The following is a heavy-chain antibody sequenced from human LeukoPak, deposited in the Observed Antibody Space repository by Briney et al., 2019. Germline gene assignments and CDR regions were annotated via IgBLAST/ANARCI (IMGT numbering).Heavy chain of an antibody. J-gene: IGHJ4*02. CDR1: GFTVSSNY. V-gene: IGHV3-66*01. Sequence: AGGSLRLSCAASGFTVSSNYMSWVRQAPGKGLEWVSVIYSGGSTYYADSVKGRFTISRDNSKNTLYLQMNSLRAEDTAVYYCARDQVWEDTKGLETYYFDYWGQGTLVTVSS. CDR3: ARDQVWEDTKGLETYYFDY. D-gene: IGHD1-1*01. CDR2: IYSGGST.